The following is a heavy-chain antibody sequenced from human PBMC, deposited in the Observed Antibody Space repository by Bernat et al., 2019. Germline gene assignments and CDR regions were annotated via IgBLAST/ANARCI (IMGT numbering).Heavy chain of an antibody. D-gene: IGHD5-18*01. CDR3: AKDLGYRYGLTNYYYGMDV. V-gene: IGHV3-23*01. J-gene: IGHJ6*02. CDR2: SSGSDGSS. Sequence: EVQLLESGGGLVQPGGSLRLSCAASGFTFSNHAMSWVRLAPGKGLEWGSVSSGSDGSSDYADSVKGRFTIHRDNSKNTLYLQMNSLRAEDTAVYYCAKDLGYRYGLTNYYYGMDVWGQGTTVTVSS. CDR1: GFTFSNHA.